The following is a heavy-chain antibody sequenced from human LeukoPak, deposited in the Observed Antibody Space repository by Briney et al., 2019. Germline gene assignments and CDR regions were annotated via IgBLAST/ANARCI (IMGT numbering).Heavy chain of an antibody. D-gene: IGHD3-10*01. CDR3: ARSPGDRTYFDY. J-gene: IGHJ4*02. CDR1: GFTVSSNY. CDR2: IYSGGST. Sequence: GGSLRLSCAASGFTVSSNYMSWVRQAPAKGLEWVSVIYSGGSTYYADSVKGRFTISRDNSKNTLYLQMNSLRAEDTAVYYCARSPGDRTYFDYWGQGTLVTVSS. V-gene: IGHV3-53*01.